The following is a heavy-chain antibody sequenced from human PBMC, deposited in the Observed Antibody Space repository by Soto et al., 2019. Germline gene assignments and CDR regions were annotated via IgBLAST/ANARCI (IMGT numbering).Heavy chain of an antibody. CDR2: IWYDGSNK. CDR3: ARDPFPYSSSLLGY. Sequence: GGSLRLSCAASGFTFSSYGMHWVRQAPGKGLEWVAVIWYDGSNKYYADSVKGRFTISRDNSKNTLYLQMNSLRAEDTAVYYYARDPFPYSSSLLGYWGQGTLVTVSS. D-gene: IGHD6-6*01. J-gene: IGHJ4*02. CDR1: GFTFSSYG. V-gene: IGHV3-33*01.